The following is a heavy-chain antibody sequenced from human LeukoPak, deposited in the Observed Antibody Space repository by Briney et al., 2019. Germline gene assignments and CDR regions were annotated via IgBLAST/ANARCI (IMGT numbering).Heavy chain of an antibody. V-gene: IGHV4-4*07. J-gene: IGHJ5*02. Sequence: PSETLSLTCTVSGGSISSYYWSWIRHPAGKGREWIGRIYTSGSTNYNPSLKSRVTMSVDTSKNQFSLQLSSVIAADTAVYYCARIAPAAWFDPWGQGTLVTVSS. D-gene: IGHD2-2*01. CDR1: GGSISSYY. CDR2: IYTSGST. CDR3: ARIAPAAWFDP.